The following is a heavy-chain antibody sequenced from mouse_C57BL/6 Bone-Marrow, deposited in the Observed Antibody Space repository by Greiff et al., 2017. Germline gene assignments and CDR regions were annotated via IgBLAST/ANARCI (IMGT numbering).Heavy chain of an antibody. Sequence: EVKLQESGGDLVKPGGSLKLSCAASGFTFSSYGMSWVRQTPDKRLEWVATISSGGSYTYYPDSVKGRFTISRDNAKNTLYLQMSSLKSEDTAMYYRARLRLGAYWGQGTLVTVSA. CDR3: ARLRLGAY. CDR1: GFTFSSYG. V-gene: IGHV5-6*01. CDR2: ISSGGSYT. D-gene: IGHD1-1*01. J-gene: IGHJ3*01.